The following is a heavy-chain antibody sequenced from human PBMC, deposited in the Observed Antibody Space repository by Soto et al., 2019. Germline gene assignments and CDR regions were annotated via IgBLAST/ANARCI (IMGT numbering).Heavy chain of an antibody. CDR3: ARDLVTGFSYYYYGMNV. D-gene: IGHD1-20*01. V-gene: IGHV3-48*03. CDR2: ISSSGSAI. CDR1: GFTFSSYE. J-gene: IGHJ6*02. Sequence: QPGGSLRLSCAASGFTFSSYEMNWVRQAPGKGLEWVSYISSSGSAIYYADSVRGRFTISRDNAKNSLFLQINSLRAEDTAVYYCARDLVTGFSYYYYGMNVWGQGTTVTVS.